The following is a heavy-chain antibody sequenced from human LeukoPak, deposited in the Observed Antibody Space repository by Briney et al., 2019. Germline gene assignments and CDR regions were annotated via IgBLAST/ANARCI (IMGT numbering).Heavy chain of an antibody. CDR1: GFTFSSYG. V-gene: IGHV3-30*03. J-gene: IGHJ4*02. D-gene: IGHD3-22*01. Sequence: GGSLRLSCAASGFTFSSYGMHWVRQAPGKGLEWVAVISYDGSNKYYADSVKGRFTISRDNSKNTLYLQMNSLRAEDTAVYYCSRASSGYYGYFDYWGQGTLVTVSS. CDR2: ISYDGSNK. CDR3: SRASSGYYGYFDY.